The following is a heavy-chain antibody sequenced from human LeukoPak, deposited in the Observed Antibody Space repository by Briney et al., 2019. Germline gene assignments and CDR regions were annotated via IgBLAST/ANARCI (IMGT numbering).Heavy chain of an antibody. CDR3: AKKGQADDGGKPD. Sequence: GRSLRLSCAASGFTFSKYDLSWVRQAPGKGLECVSAIDRGVGSTYYADSVKGRFTISRDNSKNTLYLQMNNLRVDDTAVYYCAKKGQADDGGKPDWGQGTLVTVSS. CDR1: GFTFSKYD. V-gene: IGHV3-23*01. CDR2: IDRGVGST. J-gene: IGHJ4*02.